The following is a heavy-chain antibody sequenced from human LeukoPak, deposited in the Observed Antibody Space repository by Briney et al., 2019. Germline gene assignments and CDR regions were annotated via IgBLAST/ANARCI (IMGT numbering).Heavy chain of an antibody. CDR2: IYHSGST. J-gene: IGHJ4*02. D-gene: IGHD3-10*01. Sequence: SETLSLTCTVSGYSISNGYYWGWIRQPPGKGLEWIGSIYHSGSTYYNPSLKSRVTISIDKSNNQFSLKLNSVTAADTAVYYCAREDYDSGSYITDYWGQGTLVTVSS. CDR3: AREDYDSGSYITDY. CDR1: GYSISNGYY. V-gene: IGHV4-38-2*02.